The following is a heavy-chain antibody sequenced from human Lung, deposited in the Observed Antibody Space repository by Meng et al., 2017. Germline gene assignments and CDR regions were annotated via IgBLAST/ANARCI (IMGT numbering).Heavy chain of an antibody. D-gene: IGHD2/OR15-2a*01. V-gene: IGHV7-4-1*02. CDR3: ARGGDFDP. Sequence: QMQLGQTGSEWKKPVASVKVSCKASGYTFTTYTINCVRQAHGRGLEWMGWISTNTGNPTYVQGFTGRFVFSLDTSVSTAYLQISSLEAADTAVYYCARGGDFDPWGQGTLVTVSS. CDR2: ISTNTGNP. CDR1: GYTFTTYT. J-gene: IGHJ5*02.